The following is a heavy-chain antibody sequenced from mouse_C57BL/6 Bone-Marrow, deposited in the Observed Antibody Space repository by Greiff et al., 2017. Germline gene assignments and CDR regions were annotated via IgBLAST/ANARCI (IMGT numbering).Heavy chain of an antibody. V-gene: IGHV5-6*01. Sequence: EVMLVESGGDLVKPGGSLKLSCAASGFTFSSYGMSWVRQTPDKRLEWVATFSSGGSYTYYPDSVEGRCTIARDNAKNTLYLQMSSLKSEDTAMYYCARQGYYGAMDYWGQGTSVTVSS. CDR2: FSSGGSYT. J-gene: IGHJ4*01. D-gene: IGHD1-1*01. CDR1: GFTFSSYG. CDR3: ARQGYYGAMDY.